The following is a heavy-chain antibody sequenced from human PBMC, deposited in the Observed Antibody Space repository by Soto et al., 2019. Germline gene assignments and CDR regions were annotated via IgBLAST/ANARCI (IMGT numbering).Heavy chain of an antibody. CDR3: ARAHVHQNYDFWSGLDRQSKYYFDY. Sequence: QVQLQESGPGLVKPSQTLSLTCTVSGGSISSGGYYWSWIRQHPGKGLEWIGYIYYSGSTYYNPSLKSRVTISVDTSKNQFSLKLSSVTAADTAVYYCARAHVHQNYDFWSGLDRQSKYYFDYWGQGTLVTVSS. V-gene: IGHV4-31*03. CDR1: GGSISSGGYY. J-gene: IGHJ4*02. D-gene: IGHD3-3*01. CDR2: IYYSGST.